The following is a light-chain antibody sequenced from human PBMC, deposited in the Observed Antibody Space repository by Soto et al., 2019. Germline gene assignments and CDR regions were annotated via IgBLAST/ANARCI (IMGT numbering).Light chain of an antibody. CDR2: DVS. CDR3: SSYTSSSTRV. V-gene: IGLV2-14*01. J-gene: IGLJ1*01. CDR1: SSDVGGYNY. Sequence: QPDLAQPAYVCGPPGQSITTYCTGTSSDVGGYNYVSWYQQHPGKAPKLMIYDVSNRPSGVSNRFSGSKSGNTASLTISGLQAEDEADYYCSSYTSSSTRVFGTGTKVTVL.